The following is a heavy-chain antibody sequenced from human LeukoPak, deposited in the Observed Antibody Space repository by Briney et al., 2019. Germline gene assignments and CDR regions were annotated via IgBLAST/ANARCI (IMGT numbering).Heavy chain of an antibody. CDR2: INHSGST. V-gene: IGHV4-34*01. D-gene: IGHD1/OR15-1a*01. CDR1: GGSFSGYY. Sequence: SETLSLTCAVYGGSFSGYYWSWIRQPPGKGLEWIGEINHSGSTNYNPSLKSRVTISVDTSKNQFSLKLSSVTAADTAVYYCARGGVNNDYWGQGTLSPSPQ. J-gene: IGHJ4*02. CDR3: ARGGVNNDY.